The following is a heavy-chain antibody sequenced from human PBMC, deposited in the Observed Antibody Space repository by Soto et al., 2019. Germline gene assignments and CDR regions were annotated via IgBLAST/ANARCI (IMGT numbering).Heavy chain of an antibody. D-gene: IGHD3-22*01. J-gene: IGHJ4*02. CDR2: IYPDDSDT. V-gene: IGHV5-51*04. CDR1: GYSFTNYY. CDR3: ARARLSGYVVDY. Sequence: GESLKISCKASGYSFTNYYIGWVGQMAGKGLERMGSIYPDDSDTKYSPSFQGQVTNSADKPITPAYLQWSSLKASDTDMYYCARARLSGYVVDYWGQGTLVTVSS.